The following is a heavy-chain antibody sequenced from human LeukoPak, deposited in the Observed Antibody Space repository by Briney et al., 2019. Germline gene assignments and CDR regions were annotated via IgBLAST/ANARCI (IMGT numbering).Heavy chain of an antibody. CDR1: GGSISSYY. D-gene: IGHD4-23*01. CDR2: IYYSGST. V-gene: IGHV4-59*12. J-gene: IGHJ6*03. Sequence: SETLSLTCTVSGGSISSYYWSWIRQPPGKGLEWIGYIYYSGSTNYNPSLKSRVTISVDTSKNQFSLKLSSATAADTAVYYCARLPVASPYYYYYYYMDVWGKGTTVTISS. CDR3: ARLPVASPYYYYYYYMDV.